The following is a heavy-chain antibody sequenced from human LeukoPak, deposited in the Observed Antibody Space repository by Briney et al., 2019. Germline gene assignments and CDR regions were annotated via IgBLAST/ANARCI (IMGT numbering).Heavy chain of an antibody. CDR3: ARGRTFQPRIAAAGKWFDP. D-gene: IGHD6-13*01. CDR2: INTNTGNP. V-gene: IGHV7-4-1*02. Sequence: RASVKVSCKASGYTFTSYAMNWVRQAPGQGLEWMGWINTNTGNPTYAQGFTGRFVFSLDTSVSTAYLQISSLKAEDTAVYYCARGRTFQPRIAAAGKWFDPWGQGTLVTVSS. J-gene: IGHJ5*02. CDR1: GYTFTSYA.